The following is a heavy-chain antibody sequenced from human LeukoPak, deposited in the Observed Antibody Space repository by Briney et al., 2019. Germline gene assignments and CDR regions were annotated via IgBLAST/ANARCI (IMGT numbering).Heavy chain of an antibody. CDR2: INPNGGGT. V-gene: IGHV1-2*02. CDR1: GYTFTGYY. Sequence: ASVKVSCKASGYTFTGYYMHWVRQAPGQGLEWMGWINPNGGGTNYAQKFQGRVTTTRDTSISTAYMELSRLRSDDTAVYYCARGGYSGYDLSDYWGQGTLVTVSS. D-gene: IGHD5-12*01. J-gene: IGHJ4*02. CDR3: ARGGYSGYDLSDY.